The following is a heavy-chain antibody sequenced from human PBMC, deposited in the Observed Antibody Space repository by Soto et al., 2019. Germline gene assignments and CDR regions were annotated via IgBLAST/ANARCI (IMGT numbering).Heavy chain of an antibody. D-gene: IGHD3-22*01. CDR1: GYTFTSYA. Sequence: QVQLVQSGAEVKKPGASVKVSCKASGYTFTSYAMHWVRQAPGQRLEWMGWINAGNGNTKYSQKFQGRVTITRDTSASTAYMELSSLRSEDTAVYYCASSYYYDRSGYYGDYYYYGMDVWGQGTTVTVSS. V-gene: IGHV1-3*01. J-gene: IGHJ6*02. CDR3: ASSYYYDRSGYYGDYYYYGMDV. CDR2: INAGNGNT.